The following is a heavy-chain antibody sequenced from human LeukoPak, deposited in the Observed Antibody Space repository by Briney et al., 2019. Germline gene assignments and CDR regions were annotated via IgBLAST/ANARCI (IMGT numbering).Heavy chain of an antibody. CDR2: ISSSSSTI. CDR1: GFTFSSYS. V-gene: IGHV3-48*01. D-gene: IGHD2-21*02. CDR3: AKGSYCGGDCYTYYFDY. J-gene: IGHJ4*02. Sequence: PGGSLRLSCAASGFTFSSYSMNWVRQAPGKGLEWVSYISSSSSTIYYADSVKGRFTISRDNAKNSLYLQMNSLRAEDTAVYYCAKGSYCGGDCYTYYFDYWGQGTLVTVSS.